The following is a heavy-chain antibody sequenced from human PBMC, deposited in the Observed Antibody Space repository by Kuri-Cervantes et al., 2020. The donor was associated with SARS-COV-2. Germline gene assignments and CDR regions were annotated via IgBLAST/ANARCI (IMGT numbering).Heavy chain of an antibody. J-gene: IGHJ4*02. D-gene: IGHD1-26*01. V-gene: IGHV3-48*03. CDR2: ISSSGSTI. CDR3: ARGGSYLDY. CDR1: GFTFSSYE. Sequence: LSLTCAASGFTFSSYEMNWVRQAPGKGLEWVSYISSSGSTIYYADSVKGRFTISRDNAKNSLYLQMNSLRAEDTAVYYCARGGSYLDYWGQGTLVTVSS.